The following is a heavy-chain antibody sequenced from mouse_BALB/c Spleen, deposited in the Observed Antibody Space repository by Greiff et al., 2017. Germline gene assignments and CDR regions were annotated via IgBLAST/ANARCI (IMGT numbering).Heavy chain of an antibody. CDR2: IWAGGST. V-gene: IGHV2-9*02. Sequence: SVPVLLAPSHSLSITFTFSGFSLTSYCVHWVRQPPGKGLEWLGVIWAGGSTNYNSALMSRLSISKDNSKSQVFLKMNSLQTDDTAMYYCAREGQIYFDYWGQGTTLTVSS. CDR1: GFSLTSYC. D-gene: IGHD3-3*01. J-gene: IGHJ2*01. CDR3: AREGQIYFDY.